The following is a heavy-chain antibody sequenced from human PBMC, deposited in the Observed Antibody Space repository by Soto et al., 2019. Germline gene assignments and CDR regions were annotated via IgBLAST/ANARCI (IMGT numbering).Heavy chain of an antibody. D-gene: IGHD2-15*01. J-gene: IGHJ6*02. Sequence: QIALIEAGPTLVKPTQTLTLTCTFSGFSLSTSGVGVAWIRQPPGMALEWLGIIYWDDDKRYRPSLESRLTITKDTSKNQVMRTMTYMDPVDTSTYYCSSVPCSGGSFRWFHYRGMDVWGQGTTFTVSS. CDR1: GFSLSTSGVG. CDR2: IYWDDDK. CDR3: SSVPCSGGSFRWFHYRGMDV. V-gene: IGHV2-5*02.